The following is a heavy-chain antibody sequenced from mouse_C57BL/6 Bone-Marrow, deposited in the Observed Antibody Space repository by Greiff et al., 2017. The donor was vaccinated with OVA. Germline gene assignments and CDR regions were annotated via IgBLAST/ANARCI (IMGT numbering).Heavy chain of an antibody. CDR3: TTAIYYDYDCYAMDY. CDR2: IDPENGDP. J-gene: IGHJ4*01. Sequence: VQLKASGAELVRPGASVKLSCTASGFNIKDDYMHWVKQRPEQGLEWIGWIDPENGDPEYASKFQGKATITADTSSNTAYLQLRSLTSEDTAVYYSTTAIYYDYDCYAMDYWGQGTSVTVSS. V-gene: IGHV14-4*01. CDR1: GFNIKDDY. D-gene: IGHD2-4*01.